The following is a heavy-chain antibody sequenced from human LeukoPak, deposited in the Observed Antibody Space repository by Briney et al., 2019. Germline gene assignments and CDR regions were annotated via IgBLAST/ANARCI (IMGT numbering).Heavy chain of an antibody. V-gene: IGHV4-61*05. CDR3: ARTTEGGYTYGYFYYYYMDV. D-gene: IGHD5-18*01. J-gene: IGHJ6*03. CDR2: IHYSGST. Sequence: SETLSLTCTVSGGSISSSSYYWGWIRQPPGKGLEWIGYIHYSGSTNYNPSLKSLVTISVDTSKHQFSLKLSSVTAADTAVYYCARTTEGGYTYGYFYYYYMDVWGKGTTVTISS. CDR1: GGSISSSSYY.